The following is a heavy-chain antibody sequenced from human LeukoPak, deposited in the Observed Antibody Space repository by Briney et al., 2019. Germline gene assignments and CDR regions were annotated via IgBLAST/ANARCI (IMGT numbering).Heavy chain of an antibody. D-gene: IGHD4-17*01. Sequence: GASVKVSCKASGYTFTSYDINWVRQATGQGLEWMGWMNPNSGNTGYAQKFQGRVTITRNTSISTAYMELSSLRSADTAVYYCARGGYGDYKLHYYHYGMDVWGQGTTVTVSS. CDR3: ARGGYGDYKLHYYHYGMDV. V-gene: IGHV1-8*03. CDR2: MNPNSGNT. J-gene: IGHJ6*02. CDR1: GYTFTSYD.